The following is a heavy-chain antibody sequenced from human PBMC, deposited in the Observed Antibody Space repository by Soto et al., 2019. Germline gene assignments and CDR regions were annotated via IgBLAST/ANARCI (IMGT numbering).Heavy chain of an antibody. J-gene: IGHJ4*02. CDR1: GGTFSSYA. CDR3: AIVPRVPMITSTPFDY. CDR2: IIPIFGTA. D-gene: IGHD3-16*01. Sequence: GASVKVSCKASGGTFSSYAISWVRQAPGQGLEWMGGIIPIFGTANYAQKFQGRVTITADESTSTAYMELSSLRSEDTAVYYCAIVPRVPMITSTPFDYWGQGTLVTVSS. V-gene: IGHV1-69*13.